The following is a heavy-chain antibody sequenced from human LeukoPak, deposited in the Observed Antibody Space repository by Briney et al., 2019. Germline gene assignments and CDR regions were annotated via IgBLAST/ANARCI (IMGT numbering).Heavy chain of an antibody. Sequence: PSQTLSLTCTVSGGSISSGDYYWSWIRQPPGKGLEWIGYIYYSGSTYYNPSLKSRVIISVDTSKNQFSLKLSSVTAADTAVYYCARGSSTIFGVVTYTPYFDYWGQGTLVTVSS. CDR2: IYYSGST. V-gene: IGHV4-30-4*08. CDR3: ARGSSTIFGVVTYTPYFDY. J-gene: IGHJ4*02. CDR1: GGSISSGDYY. D-gene: IGHD3-3*01.